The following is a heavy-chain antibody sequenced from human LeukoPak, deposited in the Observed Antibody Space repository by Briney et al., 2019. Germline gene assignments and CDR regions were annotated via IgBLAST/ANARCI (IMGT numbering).Heavy chain of an antibody. V-gene: IGHV1-18*01. CDR1: GYTFTSYV. J-gene: IGHJ4*02. CDR3: ARAASLVGANDY. D-gene: IGHD1-26*01. CDR2: ISAYNGNT. Sequence: ASVKVSCKASGYTFTSYVISWVRQAPGQGLEWMGWISAYNGNTNYAQKFQGRVTMTTDTSTRTAYMELRSLRSDDTAVYYCARAASLVGANDYWGQGTLVTVSS.